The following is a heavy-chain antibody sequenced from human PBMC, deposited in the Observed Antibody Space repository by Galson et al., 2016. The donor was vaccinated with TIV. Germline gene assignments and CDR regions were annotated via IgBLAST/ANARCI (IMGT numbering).Heavy chain of an antibody. CDR1: GYSFATYW. D-gene: IGHD4-17*01. J-gene: IGHJ4*02. Sequence: QSGAEVKKPGESLKISCEASGYSFATYWIAWVRQKPGKGLEWMGTVYPDDSDTTYNPSFQGQVTFSADKSISAAFLQWSSLEASDTAMYYCARRGPRYGKFDYWGQGTPVTVSS. V-gene: IGHV5-51*01. CDR3: ARRGPRYGKFDY. CDR2: VYPDDSDT.